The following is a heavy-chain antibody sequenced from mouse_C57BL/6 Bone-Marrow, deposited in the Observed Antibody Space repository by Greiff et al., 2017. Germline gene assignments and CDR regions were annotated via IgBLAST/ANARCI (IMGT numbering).Heavy chain of an antibody. V-gene: IGHV1-54*01. CDR2: INPGSGGT. Sequence: VQLQPSGAELVRPGTSVKVSCKASGYAFTNYLIEWVKQRPGQGLEWIGVINPGSGGTNYNEKFKGKATLTADKSSSTAYMQLSSLTSEDSAVYFCARSGPFVRITTVPHYYAMDYWGQGTSVTVSS. J-gene: IGHJ4*01. CDR3: ARSGPFVRITTVPHYYAMDY. CDR1: GYAFTNYL. D-gene: IGHD1-1*01.